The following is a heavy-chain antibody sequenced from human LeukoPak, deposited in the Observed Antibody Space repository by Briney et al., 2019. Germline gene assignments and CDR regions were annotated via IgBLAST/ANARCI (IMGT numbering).Heavy chain of an antibody. CDR1: GFTFSSYG. V-gene: IGHV3-30*02. CDR2: IRYDGSNK. Sequence: PGGSLGLSCAASGFTFSSYGMHWVRQAPGKGLEWVAFIRYDGSNKYYADSVKGRFTISRDNSKNTLYLQMNSLRAEDTAVYYCAKVRYQLLHFDYWGQGTLVTVSS. J-gene: IGHJ4*02. CDR3: AKVRYQLLHFDY. D-gene: IGHD2-2*01.